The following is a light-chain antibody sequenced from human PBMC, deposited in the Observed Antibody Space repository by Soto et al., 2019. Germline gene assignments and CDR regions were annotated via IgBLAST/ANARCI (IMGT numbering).Light chain of an antibody. V-gene: IGKV1-39*01. CDR2: AAS. Sequence: DIQMTQSPSSLSASVGDRVTITCRTSQRIGTHLNWYHEKPGKAPKLLIYAASSLQSGVPSRFSGSGSGTDFTLTISSLQPEDVATYYCQQSYSNPWTFGQGTKVEIK. CDR3: QQSYSNPWT. J-gene: IGKJ1*01. CDR1: QRIGTH.